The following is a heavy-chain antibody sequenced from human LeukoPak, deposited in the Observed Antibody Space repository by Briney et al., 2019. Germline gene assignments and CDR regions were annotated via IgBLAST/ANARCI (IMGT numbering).Heavy chain of an antibody. CDR2: INPNSGGT. CDR1: GYTFTGYY. D-gene: IGHD3-10*01. Sequence: ASVKVSCKASGYTFTGYYMHWVRQAPGQGLEWVGWINPNSGGTNYAQKFQGRVTMTRDTSISTAYMELSRLRSDDTAVYYCARANHVGDYYGSGSYYFDYWGQGTLVTVSS. J-gene: IGHJ4*02. V-gene: IGHV1-2*02. CDR3: ARANHVGDYYGSGSYYFDY.